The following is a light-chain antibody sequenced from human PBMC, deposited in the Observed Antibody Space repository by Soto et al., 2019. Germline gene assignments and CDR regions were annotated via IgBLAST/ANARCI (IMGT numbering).Light chain of an antibody. CDR1: QGISRY. Sequence: DIQLTQSPSFLSASVVDRVTITGRASQGISRYLAWYQQKPGKAPKLLIYAASTLQSGVPSRLSGSGSGTEFTLTISSLQPEDFATYYCQQLNSYPLTFGGGTKV. J-gene: IGKJ4*01. CDR2: AAS. V-gene: IGKV1-9*01. CDR3: QQLNSYPLT.